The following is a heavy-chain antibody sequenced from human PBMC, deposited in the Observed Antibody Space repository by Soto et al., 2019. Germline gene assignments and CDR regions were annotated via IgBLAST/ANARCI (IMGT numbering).Heavy chain of an antibody. V-gene: IGHV4-30-2*01. Sequence: SETLSLTCAVSGGSISSGGYSLSWIRQPPGKGLEWIGYIYHSGSTYYNPSLKSRVTISVDRSKNQFSLKLSSVTAADTAVYYCARGGDGGYYFDYWGQGTLVTVSS. D-gene: IGHD2-21*02. CDR1: GGSISSGGYS. CDR3: ARGGDGGYYFDY. CDR2: IYHSGST. J-gene: IGHJ4*02.